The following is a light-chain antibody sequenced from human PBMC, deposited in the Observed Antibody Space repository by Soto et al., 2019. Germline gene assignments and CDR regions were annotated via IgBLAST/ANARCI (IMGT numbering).Light chain of an antibody. J-gene: IGKJ5*01. CDR1: QSVSNNY. CDR2: DAS. Sequence: EIVLTQSPGTLSLSPGARATLSCRASQSVSNNYLAWFQQKPGQGPRLLIYDASSRAPGIPDRFSGSGSGTDFTLTISRLEPEDFAVYFCQQYGSSPISVGQGTRLEIK. CDR3: QQYGSSPIS. V-gene: IGKV3-20*01.